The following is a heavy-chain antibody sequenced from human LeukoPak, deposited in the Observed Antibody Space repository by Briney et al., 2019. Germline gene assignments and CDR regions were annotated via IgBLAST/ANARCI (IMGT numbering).Heavy chain of an antibody. Sequence: ASVKVSCKASGGTFSSYAIRWVRQAPGQGLEWMGGIIPMFGTADYAQKLQGRVTITADKSTSTAYMELSSLRSEDTAVYYCARGGDGYNLDYYYYMDVWGKGTTVTVSS. CDR3: ARGGDGYNLDYYYYMDV. V-gene: IGHV1-69*06. CDR1: GGTFSSYA. J-gene: IGHJ6*03. CDR2: IIPMFGTA. D-gene: IGHD5-24*01.